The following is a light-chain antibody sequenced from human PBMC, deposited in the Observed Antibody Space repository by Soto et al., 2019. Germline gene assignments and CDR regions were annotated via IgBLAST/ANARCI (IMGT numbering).Light chain of an antibody. Sequence: EIVMTQSPVALSVSTGASAALSCRDSQSVGRNFAWYQQRPGQAPRVLIYGTSTRATGVPARFSGSGSGTDFTLTISSLQSEDFAVYYCQQYNKWPYTFGQGTRLEIK. V-gene: IGKV3-15*01. CDR1: QSVGRN. CDR2: GTS. CDR3: QQYNKWPYT. J-gene: IGKJ2*01.